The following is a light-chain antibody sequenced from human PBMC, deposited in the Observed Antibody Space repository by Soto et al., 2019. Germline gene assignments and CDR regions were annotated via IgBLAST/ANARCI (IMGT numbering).Light chain of an antibody. CDR3: SSYRSSSTYVV. J-gene: IGLJ2*01. Sequence: QSALTQPASVSGSPGQSITISCTGTSSDVGGYNYVSWYQQHPGKAPKRMIYDVSNRPSGVSNRFSGSKYGNTASLTISGLQAEDEADYYCSSYRSSSTYVVFGGGTKLTVL. CDR1: SSDVGGYNY. V-gene: IGLV2-14*01. CDR2: DVS.